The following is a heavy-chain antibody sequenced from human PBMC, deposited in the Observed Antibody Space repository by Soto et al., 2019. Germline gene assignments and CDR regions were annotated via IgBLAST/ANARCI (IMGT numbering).Heavy chain of an antibody. CDR1: GGSISRGGYS. V-gene: IGHV4-30-2*01. CDR3: ARGGVDYYYSSGYYFSQYYFDY. J-gene: IGHJ4*02. D-gene: IGHD3-22*01. Sequence: SETLSLTCAVSGGSISRGGYSGSWIRQPPGKGLEWIGYIYHSGSTYYNPSLKSRVTISVDRSKNQFSLKLSSVTAADTAVYYCARGGVDYYYSSGYYFSQYYFDYWGQGTLVTVSS. CDR2: IYHSGST.